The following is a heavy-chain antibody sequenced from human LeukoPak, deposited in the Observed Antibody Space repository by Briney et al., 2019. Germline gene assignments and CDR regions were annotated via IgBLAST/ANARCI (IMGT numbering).Heavy chain of an antibody. CDR3: SRSPLYSSGYFFDY. Sequence: GGSLRLSCAASGFTVSSNYMSWVRQAPGKGLEWVSVIYSGGSTYYADSVKGRFTISRDNSKNTLYLQMNSLRAEDTAVYYCSRSPLYSSGYFFDYWGQGTLVTVSS. D-gene: IGHD6-19*01. V-gene: IGHV3-53*01. CDR1: GFTVSSNY. J-gene: IGHJ4*02. CDR2: IYSGGST.